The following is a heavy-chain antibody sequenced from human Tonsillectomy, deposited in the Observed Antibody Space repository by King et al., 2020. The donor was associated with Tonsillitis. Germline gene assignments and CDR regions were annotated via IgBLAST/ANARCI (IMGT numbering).Heavy chain of an antibody. CDR3: ARDHSIAAAEYYYYYGMDV. V-gene: IGHV3-53*01. CDR1: GFTVSSNY. J-gene: IGHJ6*02. CDR2: IYSGGST. Sequence: VQLVESGGGLIQPGGSLRLSRAASGFTVSSNYMSWVRQAPGKGLEWVSVIYSGGSTYYADSVKGRFTISRDNSKNTLYLQMNSLRAEDTAVYYCARDHSIAAAEYYYYYGMDVWGQGTTVTVSS. D-gene: IGHD6-13*01.